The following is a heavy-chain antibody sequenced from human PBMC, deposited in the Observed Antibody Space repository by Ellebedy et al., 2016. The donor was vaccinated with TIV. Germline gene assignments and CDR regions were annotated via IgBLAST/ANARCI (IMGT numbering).Heavy chain of an antibody. D-gene: IGHD3-3*01. J-gene: IGHJ4*02. CDR2: INYSGTT. CDR1: GDSISSKNYY. V-gene: IGHV4-39*01. Sequence: SETLSLXXSVSGDSISSKNYYWGWIRQPPGKGLEWIGGINYSGTTYINPSLKSRVTISGDTSKNQFSLMMTSVTAADTAVYSCARTVRFLPPDQWGQGTLVTVSS. CDR3: ARTVRFLPPDQ.